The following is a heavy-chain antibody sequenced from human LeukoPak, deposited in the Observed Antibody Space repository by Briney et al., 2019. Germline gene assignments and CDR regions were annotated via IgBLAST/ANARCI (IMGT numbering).Heavy chain of an antibody. J-gene: IGHJ4*02. D-gene: IGHD5-18*01. V-gene: IGHV3-30-3*01. CDR1: GFTFSSYA. Sequence: GGSLRLSCAASGFTFSSYAMHWVRQAPGEGLEWVAVISYDGSNKYYADSVKGRFTISRDNSKNTLYLQMNSLRAEDTAVYYCARDGRYSYAPNFDYWGQGTLVTVSS. CDR2: ISYDGSNK. CDR3: ARDGRYSYAPNFDY.